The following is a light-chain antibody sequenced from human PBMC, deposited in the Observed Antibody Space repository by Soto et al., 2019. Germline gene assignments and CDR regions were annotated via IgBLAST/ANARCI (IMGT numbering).Light chain of an antibody. V-gene: IGLV2-14*01. CDR3: SSYTSSSTVV. CDR1: SSDVGGYNY. CDR2: DVS. J-gene: IGLJ2*01. Sequence: QSALTQPASVSGSPGQSITISCTGTSSDVGGYNYVSWYQQHPGQAPKLMIYDVSNRPSGGSNRFSGSKSGNTASLTISGLQAEDEADYYCSSYTSSSTVVFGGGTQLTVL.